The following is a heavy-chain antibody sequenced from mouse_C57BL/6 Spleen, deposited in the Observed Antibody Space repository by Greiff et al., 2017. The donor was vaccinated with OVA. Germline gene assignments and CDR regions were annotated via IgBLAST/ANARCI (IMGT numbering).Heavy chain of an antibody. D-gene: IGHD1-1*01. CDR3: ASITTVVPYWYFDV. CDR2: IDPSDSYT. Sequence: QVQLQQPGAELVRPGTSVKLSCKASGYTFTSYWMHWVKQRPGQGLEWIGVIDPSDSYTNYNQKFKGKATLTVDTSSSTAYMQLSSLTSEDSAVYYCASITTVVPYWYFDVWGTGTTVTVSS. CDR1: GYTFTSYW. V-gene: IGHV1-59*01. J-gene: IGHJ1*03.